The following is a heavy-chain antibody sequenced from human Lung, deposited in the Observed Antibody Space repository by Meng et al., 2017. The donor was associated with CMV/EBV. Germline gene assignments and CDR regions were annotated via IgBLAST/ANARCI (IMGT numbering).Heavy chain of an antibody. CDR2: IYSGGSA. D-gene: IGHD3-16*01. CDR3: ARDQRGGRGFDY. J-gene: IGHJ4*02. CDR1: GFTVNSKY. Sequence: GESLKISCAASGFTVNSKYMTWVRLAPGKGLQWVSLIYSGGSAYYAVSVKGRFTISRDNSKNTLYLQMNSLRAEDTAIYYCARDQRGGRGFDYWGQGTLVTVSS. V-gene: IGHV3-53*01.